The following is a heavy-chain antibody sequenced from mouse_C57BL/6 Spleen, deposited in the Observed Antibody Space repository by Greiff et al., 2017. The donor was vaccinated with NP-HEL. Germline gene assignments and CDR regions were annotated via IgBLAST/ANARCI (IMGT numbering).Heavy chain of an antibody. CDR3: AGTGTKGAMDY. Sequence: QVQLQQPGAELVKPGASVKLSCKASGYTFTSYWMQWVKQRPGQGLEWIGEIDPSDSYTNYNQKFKGKATLTVDTSSSTAYMQLSSLTSEDSAVYYCAGTGTKGAMDYWGQGTSVTVSS. D-gene: IGHD4-1*01. CDR1: GYTFTSYW. CDR2: IDPSDSYT. J-gene: IGHJ4*01. V-gene: IGHV1-50*01.